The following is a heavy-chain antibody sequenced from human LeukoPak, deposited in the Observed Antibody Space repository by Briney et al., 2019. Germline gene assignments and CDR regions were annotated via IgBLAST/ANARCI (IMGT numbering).Heavy chain of an antibody. CDR3: ARAYSSSWYDF. V-gene: IGHV3-23*01. Sequence: PGGSLRLSCAASGFPFNNYPMGWVRQAPGGGLEWVSAISGSGSSTSYIDSVKGRFIISRDNSKNTLYLQINSVRAEDTAVYYCARAYSSSWYDFWGQGTLVTVSS. D-gene: IGHD6-13*01. J-gene: IGHJ5*01. CDR2: ISGSGSST. CDR1: GFPFNNYP.